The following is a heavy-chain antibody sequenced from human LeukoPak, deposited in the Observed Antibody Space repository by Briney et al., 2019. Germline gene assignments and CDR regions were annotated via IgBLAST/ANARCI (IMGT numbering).Heavy chain of an antibody. J-gene: IGHJ4*02. D-gene: IGHD2-2*01. CDR1: GFTFSSYW. V-gene: IGHV3-15*01. CDR3: TTAPIGYCSSTSCLTFDY. CDR2: IKSKTDGGTT. Sequence: GGSLRLSCAASGFTFSSYWMSWVRQAPGKGLEWVGRIKSKTDGGTTDYAAPVKGRFTISRDDSKNTLYLQMNSLKTEDTAVYYCTTAPIGYCSSTSCLTFDYWGQGTLVTVSS.